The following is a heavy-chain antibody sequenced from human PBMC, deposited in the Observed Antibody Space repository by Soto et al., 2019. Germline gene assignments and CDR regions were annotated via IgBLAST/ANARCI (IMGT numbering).Heavy chain of an antibody. J-gene: IGHJ6*03. CDR1: GFTVSSNY. CDR3: ARVFVNTIFGVVPNCDSFYYYYYMDV. D-gene: IGHD3-3*01. V-gene: IGHV3-53*04. CDR2: IYSGGST. Sequence: GGSLRLSCAASGFTVSSNYMSWVRQAPGKGLEWVSVIYSGGSTYYADSVKGRFTISRHNSKNTLYLQMNSLRAEDTAVYYCARVFVNTIFGVVPNCDSFYYYYYMDVWGKGTTVTVSS.